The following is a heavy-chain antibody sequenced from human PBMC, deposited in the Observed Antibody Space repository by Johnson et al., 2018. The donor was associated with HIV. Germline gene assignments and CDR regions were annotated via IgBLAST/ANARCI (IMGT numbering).Heavy chain of an antibody. CDR2: MGTAGDR. Sequence: VQLVESGGGVVQPGGSLRLSCAASGFTFSNSDMHWVRQPTGQGLEWVSGMGTAGDRHYADSVNGRFTVSRENAKNSLHLQMNNLRAGDTAVYYCARAPEVRGIDAFDIWGQGTMVTV. CDR1: GFTFSNSD. D-gene: IGHD3-10*01. V-gene: IGHV3-13*01. CDR3: ARAPEVRGIDAFDI. J-gene: IGHJ3*02.